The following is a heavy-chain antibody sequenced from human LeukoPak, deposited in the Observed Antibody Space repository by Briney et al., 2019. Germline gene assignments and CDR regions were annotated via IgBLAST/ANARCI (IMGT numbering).Heavy chain of an antibody. D-gene: IGHD1-26*01. CDR2: IKQDGSEK. Sequence: GGSLRLSCAASGFNFNTYWMSWVRQAPGKGLEWVANIKQDGSEKFYVDSMKGRFTISRDNSKNSLYLQMNSLRAEDTAMYYCARDPWELRALDYWGQGTLVTVSS. V-gene: IGHV3-7*01. CDR3: ARDPWELRALDY. CDR1: GFNFNTYW. J-gene: IGHJ4*02.